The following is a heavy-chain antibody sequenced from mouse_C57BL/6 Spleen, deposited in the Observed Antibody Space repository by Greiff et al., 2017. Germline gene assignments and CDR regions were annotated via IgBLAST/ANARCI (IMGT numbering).Heavy chain of an antibody. J-gene: IGHJ4*01. CDR1: GFTFTDYY. Sequence: DVMLVESGGGLVQPGGSLSLSCAASGFTFTDYYMSWVRQPPGKALEWLGFIRNKANGYTTEYSASVKGRFTISRDNSQSILYLQMNALRAEDSATYYCARLGGYDAGYAMDYWCQGTSVTVSS. CDR3: ARLGGYDAGYAMDY. D-gene: IGHD2-2*01. V-gene: IGHV7-3*01. CDR2: IRNKANGYTT.